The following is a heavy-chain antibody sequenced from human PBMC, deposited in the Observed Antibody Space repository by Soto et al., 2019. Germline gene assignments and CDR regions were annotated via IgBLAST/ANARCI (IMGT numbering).Heavy chain of an antibody. V-gene: IGHV3-64*01. J-gene: IGHJ6*03. CDR2: ISNNGAHT. CDR3: ERRGYGSRWPNVYMDV. D-gene: IGHD6-13*01. CDR1: GFTFSNYE. Sequence: EAQLVESGGGLVQPGGSLRLSCAASGFTFSNYEMHWVRQDPGKGLEYVSGISNNGAHTDYAKSVKGRFTISRDNSENTLCLQIGSLRAEDMALYYCERRGYGSRWPNVYMDVWGKGTTVTVSS.